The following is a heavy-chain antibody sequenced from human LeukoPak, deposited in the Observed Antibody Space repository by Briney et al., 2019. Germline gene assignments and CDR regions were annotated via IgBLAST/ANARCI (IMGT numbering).Heavy chain of an antibody. V-gene: IGHV1-69*04. CDR1: GGTFSSYA. CDR3: ARDPCGVDGDYVIY. J-gene: IGHJ4*02. D-gene: IGHD4-17*01. CDR2: IVPILGTA. Sequence: SVKVSCKASGGTFSSYAISWVRQAPGQGLEWMGRIVPILGTANYAQKFQGRVTITADKSTSTAYMELSSLRSEDTAVYYCARDPCGVDGDYVIYWGQGTLVTVSS.